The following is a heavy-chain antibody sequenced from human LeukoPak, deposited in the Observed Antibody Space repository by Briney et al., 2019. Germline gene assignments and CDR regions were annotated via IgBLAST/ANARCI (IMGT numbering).Heavy chain of an antibody. CDR1: GFTFSSYG. CDR2: IWYDGSNK. CDR3: ARDGSTYILWFGESNWFDP. Sequence: GGSLRLSCAASGFTFSSYGMHWVRQAPGKGLEWVAVIWYDGSNKYYAGSVKGRFTISRDNSKNTLYLQMDSLRAEDTAVYYCARDGSTYILWFGESNWFDPWGQGTLVTVSS. D-gene: IGHD3-10*01. V-gene: IGHV3-33*01. J-gene: IGHJ5*02.